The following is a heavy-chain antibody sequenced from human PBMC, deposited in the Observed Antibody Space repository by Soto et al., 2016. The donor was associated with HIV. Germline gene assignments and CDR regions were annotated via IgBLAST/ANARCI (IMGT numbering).Heavy chain of an antibody. CDR1: EFTFRTYS. D-gene: IGHD6-13*01. Sequence: EVQLVESGGGLVKPGESLRLSCTGSEFTFRTYSMNWVRQAPGKGLEWVSSISRSSTYIYYADSVKGRLTISRDNAKNLLYLQMNSLRAEDTAVYYCARAETYSSSYQDWGQGTLVTVSS. CDR2: ISRSSTYI. J-gene: IGHJ4*02. V-gene: IGHV3-21*01. CDR3: ARAETYSSSYQD.